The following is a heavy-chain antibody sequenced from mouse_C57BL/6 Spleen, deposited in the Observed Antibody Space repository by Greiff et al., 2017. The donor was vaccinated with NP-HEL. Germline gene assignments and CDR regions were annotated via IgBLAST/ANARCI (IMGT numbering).Heavy chain of an antibody. CDR1: GYAFSSYW. CDR3: APTPCGSSEDWYFDV. J-gene: IGHJ1*03. Sequence: VQLQQSGAELVKPGASVKISCKASGYAFSSYWMNWVKQRPGKGLEWIGQIYPGDGDTNYNGKFKGKATLTADQSSSTAYMQLSRLTSQDSAVYFCAPTPCGSSEDWYFDVWGTGTTVTVSS. V-gene: IGHV1-80*01. D-gene: IGHD1-1*01. CDR2: IYPGDGDT.